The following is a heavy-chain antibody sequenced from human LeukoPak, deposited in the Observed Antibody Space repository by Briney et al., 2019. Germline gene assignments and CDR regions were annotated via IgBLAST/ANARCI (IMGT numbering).Heavy chain of an antibody. J-gene: IGHJ1*01. CDR1: GGSFSGYY. CDR3: AGDILKYFQH. V-gene: IGHV4-34*01. Sequence: SETLSLTCAVYGGSFSGYYWSWIRQPPGKGLEWIGEINHSGSTNYNPSLKSRVTISVDTSKNQFSLKLGSVTAADTAVYYCAGDILKYFQHWGQGTLVTVSS. D-gene: IGHD3-9*01. CDR2: INHSGST.